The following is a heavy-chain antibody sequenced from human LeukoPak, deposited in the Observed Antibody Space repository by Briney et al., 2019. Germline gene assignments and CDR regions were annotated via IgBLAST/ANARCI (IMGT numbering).Heavy chain of an antibody. CDR1: GFTFSHFG. D-gene: IGHD3-9*01. V-gene: IGHV3-30*02. CDR3: AKVPPSYFDSFDY. J-gene: IGHJ4*02. CDR2: IRADGSGR. Sequence: GGSLRLSCAASGFTFSHFGMHWARRAPGKGLEWVAFIRADGSGRYYADSVKGRFTISRDNSKNTLYLQMNSLRAEDTAVYYCAKVPPSYFDSFDYWGQGTLVTVSS.